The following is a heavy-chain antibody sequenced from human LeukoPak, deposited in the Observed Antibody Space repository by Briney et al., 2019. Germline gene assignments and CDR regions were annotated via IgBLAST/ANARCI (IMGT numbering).Heavy chain of an antibody. J-gene: IGHJ6*02. CDR3: ARDWYDSSGYYPYYYYGMDV. V-gene: IGHV3-11*01. CDR2: IISGGSTI. Sequence: GGSLRLSCAASGFTFSDYYMSWIRQAPGKGLEWVSYIISGGSTIYCADSVKGRFTISRDNAKKSLYLQMNSLRAEDTAVYYCARDWYDSSGYYPYYYYGMDVWGQGTTVTVSS. CDR1: GFTFSDYY. D-gene: IGHD3-22*01.